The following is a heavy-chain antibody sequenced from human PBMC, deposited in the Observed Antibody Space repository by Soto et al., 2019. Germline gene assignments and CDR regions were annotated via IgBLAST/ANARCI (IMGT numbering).Heavy chain of an antibody. CDR2: ISYDGSNK. CDR3: AREAYGRYFDWSFFDY. V-gene: IGHV3-30-3*01. D-gene: IGHD3-9*01. J-gene: IGHJ4*02. CDR1: GFTFSSYA. Sequence: GGSLRLSCAASGFTFSSYAMHWVRQAPGKGLEWVAVISYDGSNKYYADSVKGRFTISRDNSKNTLYLQMNSLRAEDTAVYYCAREAYGRYFDWSFFDYWGQGTLVTVSS.